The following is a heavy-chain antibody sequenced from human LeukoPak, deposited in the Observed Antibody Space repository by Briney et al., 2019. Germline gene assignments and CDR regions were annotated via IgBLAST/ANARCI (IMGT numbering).Heavy chain of an antibody. J-gene: IGHJ4*02. V-gene: IGHV3-23*01. Sequence: GGSLRLSCAASGFTFSSYGMSWVRQAPGKGLEWVSAISGSGGSTYYADSVKGRFTISRDNSKNTLYLQMNSLRAEDTAVYYCAKDRARLVVVPAAIDYWGQGTLVTVSS. CDR2: ISGSGGST. D-gene: IGHD2-2*01. CDR3: AKDRARLVVVPAAIDY. CDR1: GFTFSSYG.